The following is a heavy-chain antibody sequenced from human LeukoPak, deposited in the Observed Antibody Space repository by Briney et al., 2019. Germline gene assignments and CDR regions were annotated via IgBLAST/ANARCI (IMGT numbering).Heavy chain of an antibody. D-gene: IGHD6-13*01. Sequence: SETLPLTCTVSGGSISSYYWSWIRQPPGKGLEWIGYIYYSGSTNYNPSLKSRVTISVDTSKNQFSLKLSSVTAADTAVYYCARGDSSSYLFFDYWGQGTLVTVSS. CDR1: GGSISSYY. CDR3: ARGDSSSYLFFDY. V-gene: IGHV4-59*01. CDR2: IYYSGST. J-gene: IGHJ4*02.